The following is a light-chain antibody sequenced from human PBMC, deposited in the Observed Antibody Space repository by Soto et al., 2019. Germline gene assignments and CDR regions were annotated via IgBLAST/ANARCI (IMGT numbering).Light chain of an antibody. J-gene: IGKJ2*01. CDR2: VAS. V-gene: IGKV3-20*01. CDR3: QQYGSSPYT. Sequence: ESVLTQSPGTLSLSPGERATLSCRASQSVSSSYLAWYQQKHGQAPRLLIYVASSRATGIPDRFSGSVSGTDFTLSISRLERADVAVYYCQQYGSSPYTFGQVTKLEIK. CDR1: QSVSSSY.